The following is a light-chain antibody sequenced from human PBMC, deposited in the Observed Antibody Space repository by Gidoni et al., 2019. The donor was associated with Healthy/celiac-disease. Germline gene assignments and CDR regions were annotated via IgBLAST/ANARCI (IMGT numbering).Light chain of an antibody. Sequence: ELVLTQSPATLSSSPGERATLSCRASQSVSSYLAWYQQKPGQAPRLLIYDASNRATGIPARFSGSGSGTDFTLTISSLEPEDFAVYYWQQRNNWPPTFGQGTKVEIK. V-gene: IGKV3-11*01. CDR3: QQRNNWPPT. J-gene: IGKJ1*01. CDR1: QSVSSY. CDR2: DAS.